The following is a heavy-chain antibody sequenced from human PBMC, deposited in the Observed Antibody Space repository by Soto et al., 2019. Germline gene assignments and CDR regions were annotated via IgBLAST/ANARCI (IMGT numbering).Heavy chain of an antibody. CDR3: AHRVLRTVFGLVTTTAIYFDF. Sequence: QITLNESGPTVVRPTETLTLTCRFSGFSLTTSGVGVGWIRQSPGKAPEWLALIYWDDDKRYSASLKSRLTIHQDTSKTQVVLTVSDLDPTDTATYYCAHRVLRTVFGLVTTTAIYFDFWGQGTPVAVSS. CDR1: GFSLTTSGVG. J-gene: IGHJ4*02. D-gene: IGHD3-3*01. V-gene: IGHV2-5*02. CDR2: IYWDDDK.